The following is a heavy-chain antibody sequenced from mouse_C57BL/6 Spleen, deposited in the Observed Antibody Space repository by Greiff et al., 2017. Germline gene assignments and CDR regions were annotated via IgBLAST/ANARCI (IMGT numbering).Heavy chain of an antibody. CDR1: GFNIKNTY. Sequence: EVKLMESVAELVRPGASVKLSCTASGFNIKNTYMHWVKQRPEQGLEWIGRIDTANGNPKYAPKVQGKATITADTSSNTAYLQLSSLTSEDTAIYYCASPCSSGRYFDYWGQGTTLTVSS. D-gene: IGHD1-1*01. V-gene: IGHV14-3*01. CDR3: ASPCSSGRYFDY. J-gene: IGHJ2*01. CDR2: IDTANGNP.